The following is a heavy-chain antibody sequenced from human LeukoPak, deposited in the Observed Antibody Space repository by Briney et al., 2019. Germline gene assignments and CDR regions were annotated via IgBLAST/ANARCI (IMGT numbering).Heavy chain of an antibody. D-gene: IGHD6-13*01. CDR1: GYTFTSYY. V-gene: IGHV1-46*01. CDR2: INPSGGST. J-gene: IGHJ5*02. CDR3: ARDRLYSSSYHWFDP. Sequence: ASVKVSCKASGYTFTSYYMHWVRQAPGQGLEWMGIINPSGGSTSYAQKFQGRVTMTRDTSASTVYVELSSLRSEDTAVYYCARDRLYSSSYHWFDPWGQGTLVTVSS.